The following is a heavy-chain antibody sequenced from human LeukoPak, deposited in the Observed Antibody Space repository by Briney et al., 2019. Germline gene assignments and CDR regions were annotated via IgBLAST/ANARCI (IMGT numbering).Heavy chain of an antibody. CDR1: GFTFDDYA. Sequence: GRSLRLSCAASGFTFDDYAMHWVRQAPGKGLEWVSGISWNSGSIGYADSVKGRFTISRDNAKNSLYLQMNSLRAEDTALYYCAKEGGSGSYSRRFDYWGQGTLVTVSS. J-gene: IGHJ4*02. D-gene: IGHD3-10*01. CDR3: AKEGGSGSYSRRFDY. CDR2: ISWNSGSI. V-gene: IGHV3-9*01.